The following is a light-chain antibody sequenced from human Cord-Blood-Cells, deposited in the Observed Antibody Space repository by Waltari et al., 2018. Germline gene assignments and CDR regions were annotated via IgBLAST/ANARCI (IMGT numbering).Light chain of an antibody. CDR3: QQYYSYPIT. CDR2: AAS. CDR1: QGISSY. Sequence: TGDRVTITCRASQGISSYLAWYQQKPGKAPKLLIYAASTLQSGVPSRFSGSGSGTDFTLTISCLQSEDFATYYCQQYYSYPITFGQGTRLEIK. J-gene: IGKJ5*01. V-gene: IGKV1-8*01.